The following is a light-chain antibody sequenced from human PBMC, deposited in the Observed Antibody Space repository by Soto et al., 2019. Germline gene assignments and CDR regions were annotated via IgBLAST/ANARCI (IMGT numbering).Light chain of an antibody. CDR3: QQYNNWPPWT. CDR1: QSVSSN. J-gene: IGKJ1*01. Sequence: EIVMTQSPATLSVSPGERATVSCRASQSVSSNLAWYQQKPGQAPRLLIYGASTRATGIPARFSGSGSGTEFTLTISSLRYEDFAVYYCQQYNNWPPWTFGQGTKVEIK. V-gene: IGKV3-15*01. CDR2: GAS.